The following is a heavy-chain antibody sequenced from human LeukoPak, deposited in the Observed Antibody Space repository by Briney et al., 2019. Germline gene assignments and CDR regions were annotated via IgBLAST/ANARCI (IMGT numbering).Heavy chain of an antibody. V-gene: IGHV4-59*08. J-gene: IGHJ1*01. D-gene: IGHD6-19*01. CDR1: GGSISSYY. CDR2: IYYSGST. CDR3: ARHANGWYQYFQH. Sequence: SETLSLTCTVSGGSISSYYWSWIRQPPGKGLEWIGYIYYSGSTNYNPSLKSRVTISVDTSKNQFSLKLSSVTAADTAVYYCARHANGWYQYFQHWGQGTLVTVSS.